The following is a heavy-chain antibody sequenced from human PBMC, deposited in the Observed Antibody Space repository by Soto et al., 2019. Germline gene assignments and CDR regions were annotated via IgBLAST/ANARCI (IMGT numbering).Heavy chain of an antibody. J-gene: IGHJ5*02. CDR2: IFSGGTT. D-gene: IGHD4-17*01. Sequence: EVQLVESGGGLVQPGGSLRLSCAASGFTVGNSYMTWVRQAPGMGLEWVSVIFSGGTTYYADSVKGRFTISRHNSKNTVYLQMNSLRAEDTAVYYCARDRYGDTYWFDPWGQGPLVTVSS. CDR3: ARDRYGDTYWFDP. V-gene: IGHV3-53*04. CDR1: GFTVGNSY.